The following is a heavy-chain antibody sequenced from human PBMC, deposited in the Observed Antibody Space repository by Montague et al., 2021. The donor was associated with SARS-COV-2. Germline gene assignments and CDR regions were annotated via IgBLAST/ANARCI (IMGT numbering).Heavy chain of an antibody. CDR3: ARGRPVQGSFRHFDPISSGDLDI. D-gene: IGHD3-9*01. V-gene: IGHV4-34*01. CDR1: RGSFSNYY. J-gene: IGHJ3*02. CDR2: INQGGAP. Sequence: SETLSLTCAVSRGSFSNYYWTWIRQSPGKGLEWIGEINQGGAPNYTPSLKSRVTISLDTSKKQISLKLNSVTVADTAVFFCARGRPVQGSFRHFDPISSGDLDIGAQGSMVIVSS.